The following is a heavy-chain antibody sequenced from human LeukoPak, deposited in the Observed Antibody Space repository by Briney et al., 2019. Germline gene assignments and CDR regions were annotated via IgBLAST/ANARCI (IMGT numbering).Heavy chain of an antibody. J-gene: IGHJ4*02. CDR2: IKQDGSEK. V-gene: IGHV3-7*01. D-gene: IGHD4-17*01. CDR3: ARETTVTTSFDY. CDR1: GFTFSRYW. Sequence: PGGSLRLSCAASGFTFSRYWMSWVRQAPGKGLEWVANIKQDGSEKYYVDSVKGRFTISRDNAKNSLYLQMNSLRAEDTAVYYCARETTVTTSFDYWGQGTLVTVSS.